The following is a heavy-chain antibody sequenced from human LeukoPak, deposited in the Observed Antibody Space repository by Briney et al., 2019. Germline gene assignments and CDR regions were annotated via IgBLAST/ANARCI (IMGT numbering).Heavy chain of an antibody. Sequence: SETLSHTCTVSGGPISSYYWSWIRQPPGKGLEWIGYIYYSGSTNYDPSLKSRVTISVDTSKNQFSLKLSPVTAADTAQYYCGSTNYTPSLKSRVTISVDTSKSQFSLKLSSVTATDTAVYYCARDNIAVAKRVNWLDPWGQGTLVTVSS. CDR1: GGPISSYY. CDR3: GSTNYTPSLKSRVTISVDTSKSQFSLKLSSVTATDTAVYYCARDNIAVAKRVNWLDP. CDR2: IYYSGST. V-gene: IGHV4-59*01. J-gene: IGHJ5*02. D-gene: IGHD3-10*01.